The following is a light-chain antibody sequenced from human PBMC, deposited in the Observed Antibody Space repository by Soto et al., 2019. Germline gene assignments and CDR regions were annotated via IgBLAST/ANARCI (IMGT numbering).Light chain of an antibody. V-gene: IGKV2D-29*01. CDR3: MQNIDLPPT. Sequence: DIVMTQIPLSLSVTPGRAASISCKSSQTARHSDGRTYLYWYRQKPGQPPHLLIYEVSNRFSGVPERFIGSGSGTDFTLNISRVEADDVGVYYCMQNIDLPPTFGQGTKLEIK. CDR1: QTARHSDGRTY. CDR2: EVS. J-gene: IGKJ2*01.